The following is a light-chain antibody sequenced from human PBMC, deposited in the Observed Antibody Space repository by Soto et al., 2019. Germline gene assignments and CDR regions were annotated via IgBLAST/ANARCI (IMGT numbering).Light chain of an antibody. CDR3: EQYNSYSWT. Sequence: DIQMAQSPSTLSASVGDRVTITCRASQSISSWLAWYQQKPGKAPKLLIYKASNLESGVPSRFSGSRYGTEYNLTSGILQPDDLATYDCEQYNSYSWTFGHRTKVEIK. V-gene: IGKV1-5*03. J-gene: IGKJ1*01. CDR1: QSISSW. CDR2: KAS.